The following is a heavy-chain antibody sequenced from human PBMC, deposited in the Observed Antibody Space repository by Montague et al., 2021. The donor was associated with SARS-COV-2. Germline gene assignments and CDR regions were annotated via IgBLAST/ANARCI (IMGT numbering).Heavy chain of an antibody. J-gene: IGHJ4*02. CDR3: ARGWFSPMLVVVIRGPFDY. D-gene: IGHD3-22*01. CDR2: IYYSGST. V-gene: IGHV4-39*07. CDR1: GGSISSSSYY. Sequence: SETLSLTCTVSGGSISSSSYYWGWIRQPPGKGLEWIGTIYYSGSTYYXPSLKSRVTISVDTSKNQLSLKLSSVTAADTAVYYCARGWFSPMLVVVIRGPFDYWGQGALVTVSS.